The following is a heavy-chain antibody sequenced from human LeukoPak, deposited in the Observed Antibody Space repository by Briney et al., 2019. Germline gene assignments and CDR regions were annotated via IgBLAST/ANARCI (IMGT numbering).Heavy chain of an antibody. Sequence: ASVKVSCKASGYTFTGYYMHWVRQAPGQGLEWMGWINPNSGGTNYAQKFQGRVTMTRDTSISTAYMELSRLRSDDTAVYYCARERYYDYVWGSYLGYWGQGTLVTVSS. CDR3: ARERYYDYVWGSYLGY. V-gene: IGHV1-2*02. D-gene: IGHD3-16*02. CDR2: INPNSGGT. CDR1: GYTFTGYY. J-gene: IGHJ4*02.